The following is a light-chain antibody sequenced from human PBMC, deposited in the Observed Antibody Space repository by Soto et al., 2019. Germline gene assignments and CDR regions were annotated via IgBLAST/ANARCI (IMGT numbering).Light chain of an antibody. CDR3: QHYDGSPRT. CDR1: QSVKSNY. CDR2: GVF. J-gene: IGKJ2*01. Sequence: ETVLTQSPGTVSRSPGERATLSCRTSQSVKSNYLAWYQQKRGQAPRLLIFGVFNRATGIPDRFSGSGSGTEFTLTISGLEPEDSAVYYCQHYDGSPRTFGQGTKLEIK. V-gene: IGKV3-20*01.